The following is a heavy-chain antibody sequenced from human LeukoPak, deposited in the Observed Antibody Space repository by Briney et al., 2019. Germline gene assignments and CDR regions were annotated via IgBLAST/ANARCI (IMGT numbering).Heavy chain of an antibody. CDR3: ARHYYCTFGKLYGMDV. Sequence: ASVKVSCKASGDTFTSYGISWVRQAPGQGLEWMGWISAYNGNTNYAQKLQGRVTMTTDTSTSTAYMELRSLRSDDTAVYYCARHYYCTFGKLYGMDVWRQGTTVTVSS. CDR1: GDTFTSYG. D-gene: IGHD2-8*01. V-gene: IGHV1-18*01. CDR2: ISAYNGNT. J-gene: IGHJ6*02.